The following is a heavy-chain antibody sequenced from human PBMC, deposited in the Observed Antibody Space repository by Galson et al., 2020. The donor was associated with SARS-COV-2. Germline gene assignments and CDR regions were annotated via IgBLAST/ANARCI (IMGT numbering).Heavy chain of an antibody. CDR3: AKDYYDSSGFYMPWFDP. V-gene: IGHV3-30*18. D-gene: IGHD3-22*01. CDR1: GFTFSSYG. Sequence: GGSLRLSCAASGFTFSSYGMHWVRQAPGKGLEWVAVISYDGSNKYYADSVKGRFTISRDNSKNTLYLQMNSLRAEDTAVYYCAKDYYDSSGFYMPWFDPWGQGTLVTVSS. CDR2: ISYDGSNK. J-gene: IGHJ5*02.